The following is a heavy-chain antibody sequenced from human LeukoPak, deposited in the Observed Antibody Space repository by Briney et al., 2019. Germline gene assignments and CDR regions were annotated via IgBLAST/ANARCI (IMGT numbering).Heavy chain of an antibody. Sequence: GGSLRLPCAASGFTFSSYGMHWVRQAPGKGLEWVAVIWYDGSNKYYADSVKGRFTISRDNSKNTLYLQMNSLRAEDTAVYYCARQSGLTGPYYYYGMDVWGQGTTVTVSS. CDR2: IWYDGSNK. CDR1: GFTFSSYG. D-gene: IGHD7-27*01. J-gene: IGHJ6*02. V-gene: IGHV3-33*01. CDR3: ARQSGLTGPYYYYGMDV.